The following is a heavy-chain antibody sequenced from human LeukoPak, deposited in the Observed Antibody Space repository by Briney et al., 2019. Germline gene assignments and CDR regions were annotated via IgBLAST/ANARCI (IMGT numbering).Heavy chain of an antibody. Sequence: PSQTLSLTCTVSGGSMNNGNYYWRWLRQPAGKGLEWIGRIYSSGSTTYNPSLKSRVTLSLDTSKNQFSLKVSSVIAADTAVYYCAKSQWEFSPGYFDPWGQGILVTVSS. V-gene: IGHV4-61*02. J-gene: IGHJ5*02. CDR3: AKSQWEFSPGYFDP. CDR1: GGSMNNGNYY. D-gene: IGHD1-26*01. CDR2: IYSSGST.